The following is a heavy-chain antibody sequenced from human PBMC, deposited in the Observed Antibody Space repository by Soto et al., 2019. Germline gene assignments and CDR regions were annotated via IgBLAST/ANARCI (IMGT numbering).Heavy chain of an antibody. D-gene: IGHD4-17*01. CDR3: ARERVMTTGI. CDR1: GGTFSSYA. J-gene: IGHJ4*02. CDR2: IIPIIGTA. Sequence: QVQLVQSGAEVKKPASSVKVSCKASGGTFSSYAISWVRQAPGQGLEWMGGIIPIIGTANYAQKFQGRVTITADESTSIVYMEMRRLRSESTAVYYCARERVMTTGIWGQGTLVTVSS. V-gene: IGHV1-69*01.